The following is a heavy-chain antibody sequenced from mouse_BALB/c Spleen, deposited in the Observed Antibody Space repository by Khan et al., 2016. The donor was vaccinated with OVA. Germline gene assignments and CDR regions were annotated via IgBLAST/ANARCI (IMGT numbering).Heavy chain of an antibody. CDR3: ARGHGYYAMDY. CDR2: IYPGDGDT. D-gene: IGHD1-2*01. V-gene: IGHV1-87*01. J-gene: IGHJ4*01. Sequence: VQLQESGAELARPGASVKLSCKASGYTFTSYWMQWVKQRPGQGLEWIGAIYPGDGDTRYTQKFKGKATLYADTSSSTAYMQLSSFAYEESALYYCARGHGYYAMDYWGQGTSVTVSS. CDR1: GYTFTSYW.